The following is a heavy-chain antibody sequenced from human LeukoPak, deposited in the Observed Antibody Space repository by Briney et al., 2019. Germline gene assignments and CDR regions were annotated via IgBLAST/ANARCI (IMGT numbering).Heavy chain of an antibody. CDR3: VREVSGWPNNWFDP. J-gene: IGHJ5*02. CDR1: GFTVSSNY. D-gene: IGHD6-19*01. Sequence: NPGGSLRLSCAASGFTVSSNYMSWVRQAPGKGLEWVSAISDSGDGTYYADSVRARFTISRDNSKNTVDLQMSSLRAEDTAVYYCVREVSGWPNNWFDPWGQGTLVTVSS. CDR2: ISDSGDGT. V-gene: IGHV3-23*01.